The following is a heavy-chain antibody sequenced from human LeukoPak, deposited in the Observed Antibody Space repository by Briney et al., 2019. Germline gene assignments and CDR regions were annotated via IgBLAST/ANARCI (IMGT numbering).Heavy chain of an antibody. J-gene: IGHJ5*02. CDR3: ARDNSVGDSAWWFDP. Sequence: PGGSLRLSCAASGFTFSSYAMSWVRQAPGKGLEWLGYIYYSGSTNYNPSLKSRVTISVDTSKNQFSLKLSSVTAADTAVYYCARDNSVGDSAWWFDPWGQGTLVTVSS. CDR2: IYYSGST. D-gene: IGHD5-12*01. V-gene: IGHV4-59*01. CDR1: GFTFSSYA.